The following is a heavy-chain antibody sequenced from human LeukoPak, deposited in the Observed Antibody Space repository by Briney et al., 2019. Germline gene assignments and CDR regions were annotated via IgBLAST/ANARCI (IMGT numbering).Heavy chain of an antibody. D-gene: IGHD1-26*01. CDR1: GGTFSSYA. CDR3: ARDGSYGLDY. CDR2: IIPIFGTA. J-gene: IGHJ4*02. Sequence: SVKVSCKASGGTFSSYAISWVRQAPGQGLEWMGGIIPIFGTANYAQKFQGRVAMTRDTSTSTVYMELSSLRSEDTAVYYCARDGSYGLDYWGQGTLVTVSS. V-gene: IGHV1-69*05.